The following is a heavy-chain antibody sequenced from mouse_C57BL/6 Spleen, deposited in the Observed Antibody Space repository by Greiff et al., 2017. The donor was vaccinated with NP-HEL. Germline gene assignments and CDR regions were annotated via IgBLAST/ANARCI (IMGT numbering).Heavy chain of an antibody. Sequence: QVHVKQSGAELVKPGASVKISCKASGYAFSSYWMNWVKQRPGKGLEWIGQIYPGDGDTNYNGKFKGKATLTADKSSSTAYMQLSSLTSEDSAVYFCARKEDYYDYDGESLAYWGQGTLVTVSA. CDR3: ARKEDYYDYDGESLAY. D-gene: IGHD2-4*01. J-gene: IGHJ3*01. CDR1: GYAFSSYW. V-gene: IGHV1-80*01. CDR2: IYPGDGDT.